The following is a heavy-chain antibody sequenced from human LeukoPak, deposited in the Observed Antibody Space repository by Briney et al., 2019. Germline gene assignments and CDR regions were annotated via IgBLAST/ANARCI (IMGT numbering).Heavy chain of an antibody. CDR3: ARGGYSYGYYGY. CDR1: GGTFSSYA. V-gene: IGHV1-69*05. Sequence: SVKVSCKASGGTFSSYAISWVRQAPGQGLEWMGGIIPIFGTANYAQKFQGRVTITTDESTSTAYMELSSLRSEDTAVYHCARGGYSYGYYGYWGQGTLVTVSS. D-gene: IGHD5-18*01. CDR2: IIPIFGTA. J-gene: IGHJ4*02.